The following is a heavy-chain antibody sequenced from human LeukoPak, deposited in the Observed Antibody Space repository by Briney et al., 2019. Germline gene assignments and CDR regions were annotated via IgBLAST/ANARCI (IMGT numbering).Heavy chain of an antibody. Sequence: ASVKVSCKASGYTFTSYGISWVRQAPGQGLEWMGWISAYNGNTNYAQKLQGRVTMTTDTSTSTAYMELSSLRSEDTAVYYCARAYGDRLYYYYYYMDVWGKGTTVTISS. CDR2: ISAYNGNT. V-gene: IGHV1-18*01. CDR3: ARAYGDRLYYYYYYMDV. CDR1: GYTFTSYG. D-gene: IGHD4-17*01. J-gene: IGHJ6*03.